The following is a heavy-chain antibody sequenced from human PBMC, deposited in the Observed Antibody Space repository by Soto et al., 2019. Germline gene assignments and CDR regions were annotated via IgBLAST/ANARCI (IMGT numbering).Heavy chain of an antibody. V-gene: IGHV4-59*01. J-gene: IGHJ6*03. CDR1: GGSISSYY. CDR3: AREGGGLITIFGVVTPGYMDV. Sequence: SETLSLTCTASGGSISSYYWSWIRQPPGKGLEWIGYIYYSGSTNYNPSLKSRVTISVDTSKNQFSLKLSSVTAADTAVYYCAREGGGLITIFGVVTPGYMDVWGKGTTVTVSS. D-gene: IGHD3-3*01. CDR2: IYYSGST.